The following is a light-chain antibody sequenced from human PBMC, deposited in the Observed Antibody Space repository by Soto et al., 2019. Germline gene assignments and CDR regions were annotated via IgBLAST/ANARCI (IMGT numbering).Light chain of an antibody. Sequence: AIQMTQSPSSLSASVGDRVTITCRASQGIRNDLGWYQQKPGKAPKLLIYAASSLQSGVPSRFSGSGSGTDFTLTISSLQPEDFAVYYCQQYGKSAMFTFGQGTKLEIK. V-gene: IGKV1-6*01. J-gene: IGKJ2*01. CDR2: AAS. CDR1: QGIRND. CDR3: QQYGKSAMFT.